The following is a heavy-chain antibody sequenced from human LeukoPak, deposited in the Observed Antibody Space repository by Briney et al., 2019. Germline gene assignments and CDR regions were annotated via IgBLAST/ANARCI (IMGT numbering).Heavy chain of an antibody. D-gene: IGHD1-26*01. CDR2: IYTSGST. CDR3: ARDYLVGAPLDS. V-gene: IGHV4-4*07. J-gene: IGHJ4*02. CDR1: GGSISSYY. Sequence: SETLSLTCTVSGGSISSYYWSWIRQPAGKGLEWIGRIYTSGSTNYNPSLKSRVTMSVDTSKNQFSLKLRSVTAADTAVYYCARDYLVGAPLDSWGQGTLVTVSS.